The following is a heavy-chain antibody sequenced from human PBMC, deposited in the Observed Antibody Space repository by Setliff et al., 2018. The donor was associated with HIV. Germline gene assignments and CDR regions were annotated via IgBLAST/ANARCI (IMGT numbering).Heavy chain of an antibody. CDR1: GFTFSNYW. CDR2: IKQDGSDK. CDR3: ARVDGSSSWFYYYYYYMDI. J-gene: IGHJ6*03. V-gene: IGHV3-7*03. D-gene: IGHD6-13*01. Sequence: GSLSLSCAASGFTFSNYWMSWVRQAPGKGLEWVANIKQDGSDKYYVDSVKGRFTISRDNAKNSLYLQMNSLRAEDTAVYYCARVDGSSSWFYYYYYYMDIWGKGTTVTVSS.